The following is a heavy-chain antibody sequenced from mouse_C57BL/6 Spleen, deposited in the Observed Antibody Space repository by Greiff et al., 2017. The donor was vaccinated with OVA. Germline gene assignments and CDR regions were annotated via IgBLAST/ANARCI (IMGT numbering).Heavy chain of an antibody. CDR2: INPNNGGT. J-gene: IGHJ4*01. Sequence: VQLQQSGPELVKPGASVKISCKASGYTFTDYYMNWVKQSHGKSLEWIGDINPNNGGTSYNQKFKGKATLTVDKSSSTAYMELRSLTSEDSAVYYCARGNDYDEGYYYAMDYWGQGTSVTVSS. CDR1: GYTFTDYY. CDR3: ARGNDYDEGYYYAMDY. D-gene: IGHD2-4*01. V-gene: IGHV1-26*01.